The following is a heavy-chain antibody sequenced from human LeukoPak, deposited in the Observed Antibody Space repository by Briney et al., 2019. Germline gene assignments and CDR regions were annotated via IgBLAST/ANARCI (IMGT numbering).Heavy chain of an antibody. J-gene: IGHJ4*02. V-gene: IGHV1-18*01. D-gene: IGHD3-22*01. CDR3: ARSGADSSGYPIDY. Sequence: ASVKVSCKASGYTFTSYGISWVRQAPGQGLEWMGWISAYNGNTKYAQKLQGRVTMTTDTSTSTAYMELRSLRSDDTALYYCARSGADSSGYPIDYWGQGTLVTVSS. CDR1: GYTFTSYG. CDR2: ISAYNGNT.